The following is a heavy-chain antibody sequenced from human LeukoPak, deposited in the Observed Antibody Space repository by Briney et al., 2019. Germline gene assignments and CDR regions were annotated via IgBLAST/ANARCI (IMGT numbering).Heavy chain of an antibody. V-gene: IGHV1-2*02. CDR3: ARADRLHGGPYLIGP. J-gene: IGHJ5*02. CDR2: INPNSGGT. Sequence: ASVKVSCKTSGYSFTDYYMHWVRQAPGQGLEWMGWINPNSGGTSSAQKFQGRVTMTRDTSITTVYMEVNWLTSDDTAMYNCARADRLHGGPYLIGPWGQGTLVTVSS. CDR1: GYSFTDYY. D-gene: IGHD3-16*01.